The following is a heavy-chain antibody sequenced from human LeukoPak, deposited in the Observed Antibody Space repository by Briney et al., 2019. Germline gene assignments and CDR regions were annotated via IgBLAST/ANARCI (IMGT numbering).Heavy chain of an antibody. J-gene: IGHJ3*02. Sequence: ASVKVSCKASAYTFTGYYIHWVRQAPGQGLEWMGRINPSTGGPNYAQKFQGRVTMTRDTSISTAYMELSSLRSDDTAVYYCARRRYCSSTSCSPGAFDIWGQGTMVTVSS. D-gene: IGHD2-2*01. V-gene: IGHV1-2*02. CDR2: INPSTGGP. CDR1: AYTFTGYY. CDR3: ARRRYCSSTSCSPGAFDI.